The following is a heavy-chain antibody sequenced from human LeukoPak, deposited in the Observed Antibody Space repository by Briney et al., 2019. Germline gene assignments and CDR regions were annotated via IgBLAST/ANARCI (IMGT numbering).Heavy chain of an antibody. CDR1: GFSFDSFA. V-gene: IGHV3-23*01. J-gene: IGHJ4*02. CDR2: ISGSGGST. CDR3: AKDATPYY. Sequence: GGSLRLSCAASGFSFDSFAMTWLRQAPGKGLEWVSGISGSGGSTYYADSVKGRFTISRDNFKNTVHLQMNSLRAEDTAVYYCAKDATPYYWGQGTLVTVSS. D-gene: IGHD1-26*01.